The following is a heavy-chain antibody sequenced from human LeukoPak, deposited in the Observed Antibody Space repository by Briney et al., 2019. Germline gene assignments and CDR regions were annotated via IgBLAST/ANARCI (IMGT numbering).Heavy chain of an antibody. J-gene: IGHJ4*02. V-gene: IGHV4-34*01. CDR3: ARGHREREYYFDC. Sequence: KPSETLSLTCAVHGGSFSGYYWSWIRQPPGKGLEWIGEINHSGSTNYNPSLKSRVTISVDTSKNQSSLKLSSVTAADTAVYYCARGHREREYYFDCWGQGTLVTVSS. CDR1: GGSFSGYY. CDR2: INHSGST. D-gene: IGHD3-10*01.